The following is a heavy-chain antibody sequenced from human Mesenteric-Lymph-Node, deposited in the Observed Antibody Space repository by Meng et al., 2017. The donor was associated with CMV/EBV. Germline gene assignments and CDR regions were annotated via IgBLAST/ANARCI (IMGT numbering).Heavy chain of an antibody. J-gene: IGHJ4*02. Sequence: GESLKISCAASGFTFSASSMNWVRQAPGKGLEWVSYISSSGSTIYYVDSVKGRFTISRDNAKHSLYLQMNSLRAEDTAVYYCASAYNSDTSGYSGSFGYWGQGTLVTVSS. CDR2: ISSSGSTI. CDR1: GFTFSASS. D-gene: IGHD3-22*01. V-gene: IGHV3-48*04. CDR3: ASAYNSDTSGYSGSFGY.